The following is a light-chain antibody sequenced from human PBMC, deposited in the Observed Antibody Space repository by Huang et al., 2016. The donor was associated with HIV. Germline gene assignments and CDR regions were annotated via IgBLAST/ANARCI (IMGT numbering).Light chain of an antibody. CDR2: GAS. V-gene: IGKV3-15*01. CDR1: QSVSSN. J-gene: IGKJ2*01. Sequence: EIVMTQSPATLSVSPGERATLSCRASQSVSSNLAWYQQKPGQAPRILIYGASTRATDIPARFSGSGSGTEVTLTISSLLSEDFAVYYCQQYDNCPPNTFGQGTKLEIK. CDR3: QQYDNCPPNT.